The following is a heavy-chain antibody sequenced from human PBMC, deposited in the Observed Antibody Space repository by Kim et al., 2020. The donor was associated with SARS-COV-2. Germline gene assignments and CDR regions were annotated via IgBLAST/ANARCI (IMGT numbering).Heavy chain of an antibody. CDR2: ISFDGTNK. Sequence: GGSLRLSCAASGFTFSSYALHWVRQAPGKGLEWVAVISFDGTNKFYADSVKGRFTISRDNFNNTLYLQMNSLRAEDTAVYYCARDLGEDYGGNSRGYYYSGMDVWGQGTTVTVSS. J-gene: IGHJ6*02. V-gene: IGHV3-30-3*01. CDR3: ARDLGEDYGGNSRGYYYSGMDV. CDR1: GFTFSSYA. D-gene: IGHD4-17*01.